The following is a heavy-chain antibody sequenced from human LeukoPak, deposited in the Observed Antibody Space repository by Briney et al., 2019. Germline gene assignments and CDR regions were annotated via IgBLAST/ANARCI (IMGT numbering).Heavy chain of an antibody. CDR1: GFTFSSYW. V-gene: IGHV3-7*01. D-gene: IGHD3-3*01. J-gene: IGHJ4*02. CDR3: ARGRRITIFGVVIIRDFRQYYFDY. Sequence: VRSLRLSCAASGFTFSSYWTSWVRQAPGKGLEWVANINLAGGEKYYVDSVKGRFTISRDNAKNSLYLQMNSLRAEDTAVYYCARGRRITIFGVVIIRDFRQYYFDYWGQGTLVTVSS. CDR2: INLAGGEK.